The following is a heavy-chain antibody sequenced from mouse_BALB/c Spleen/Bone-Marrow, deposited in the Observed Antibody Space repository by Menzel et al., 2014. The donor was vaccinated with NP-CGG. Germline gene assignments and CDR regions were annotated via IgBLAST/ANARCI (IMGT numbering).Heavy chain of an antibody. Sequence: EVQLQQSGPELVKPGASVKMSCKASGYTFTSYVMHWVKQKPGQGLEWIGYINPYNDGTKYNEKFKGKATLTSDKSSSTAYMEPSSLTSEDSAVYYCARGGYGNVYCAMDYWGQGTSVTVSS. V-gene: IGHV1-14*01. J-gene: IGHJ4*01. D-gene: IGHD2-10*02. CDR2: INPYNDGT. CDR1: GYTFTSYV. CDR3: ARGGYGNVYCAMDY.